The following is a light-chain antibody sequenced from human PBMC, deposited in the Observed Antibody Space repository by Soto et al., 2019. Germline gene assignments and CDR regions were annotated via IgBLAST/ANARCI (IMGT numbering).Light chain of an antibody. J-gene: IGKJ5*01. CDR2: GAS. Sequence: EVVLTQSPATLSVSPGERATLSCRTSQSVGNNLAWYQQKPGQAPRLLMYGASSRATGIPDRFSGTGSGTDFTLTISSLQSEDFAVYYCQQYNVWPPITFGQGTRLEI. CDR1: QSVGNN. CDR3: QQYNVWPPIT. V-gene: IGKV3D-15*01.